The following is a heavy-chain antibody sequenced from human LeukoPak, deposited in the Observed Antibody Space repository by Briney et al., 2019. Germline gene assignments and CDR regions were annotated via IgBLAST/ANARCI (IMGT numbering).Heavy chain of an antibody. D-gene: IGHD3-22*01. Sequence: GGSLRLSCAASGFTFSSYWMHWVRQAPGKGLVWVSRINSDGSSITYADSVKGRFTLSRDSSKNTLFLQMNSLRAEDTAVYYCAREPQGDSSGYDAFGVWGQGTLVTVSS. CDR1: GFTFSSYW. V-gene: IGHV3-74*01. CDR3: AREPQGDSSGYDAFGV. J-gene: IGHJ3*01. CDR2: INSDGSSI.